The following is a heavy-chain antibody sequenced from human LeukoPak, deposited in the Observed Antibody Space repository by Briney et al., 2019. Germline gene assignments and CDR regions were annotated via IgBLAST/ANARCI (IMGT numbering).Heavy chain of an antibody. CDR3: ARGTSGDRGDY. CDR1: GGSFSSSSYY. J-gene: IGHJ4*02. V-gene: IGHV4-61*01. Sequence: PSETLSLTCTVSGGSFSSSSYYWSWIRQPPGRGLEWIGYIHYSGSTNYNPSLKSRVTMSVDTSKNQFSLKLSSVTAADTAVYYCARGTSGDRGDYWGQGTLVTVSS. CDR2: IHYSGST. D-gene: IGHD7-27*01.